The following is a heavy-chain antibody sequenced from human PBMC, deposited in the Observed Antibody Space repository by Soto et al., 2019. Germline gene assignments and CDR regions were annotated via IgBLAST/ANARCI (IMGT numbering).Heavy chain of an antibody. CDR2: ITYSGDT. Sequence: SETLSLTCTVSGGSITSGGYYWNWIRQHPGKGLEWIGYITYSGDTYYNPSLRSRVTISADRSENKFSLTLKSVTAADTAVYFCARDFERSAIGPWGQGTSVTVSS. CDR1: GGSITSGGYY. CDR3: ARDFERSAIGP. D-gene: IGHD3-9*01. J-gene: IGHJ5*02. V-gene: IGHV4-31*03.